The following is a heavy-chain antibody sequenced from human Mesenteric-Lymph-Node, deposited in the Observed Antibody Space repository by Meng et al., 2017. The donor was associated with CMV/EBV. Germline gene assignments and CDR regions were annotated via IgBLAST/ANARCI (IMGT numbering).Heavy chain of an antibody. J-gene: IGHJ6*02. Sequence: GESLKISCAASGFTFSSYWMHWVRQAPGKGLLWVSRINSDGSSTSYVDSVRGRFTISRDNARNSLYLQMNNLRTEDTAVYYCASYYDGSGAYYYYGMDVRGQGTTVTVSS. CDR1: GFTFSSYW. CDR3: ASYYDGSGAYYYYGMDV. D-gene: IGHD3-22*01. CDR2: INSDGSST. V-gene: IGHV3-74*01.